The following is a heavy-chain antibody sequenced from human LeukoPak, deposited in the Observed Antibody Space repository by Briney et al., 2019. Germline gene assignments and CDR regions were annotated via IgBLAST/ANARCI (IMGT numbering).Heavy chain of an antibody. CDR3: ARHVFSNTAMAWFDY. J-gene: IGHJ4*02. CDR2: IYTSGST. D-gene: IGHD5-18*01. CDR1: GGSITSSSYY. Sequence: PSETLSLTCTVSGGSITSSSYYRSWIRQPAGKGLEWIGRIYTSGSTNYNPSLKSRVTISVDTSKNQFSLKLRSVTAADTAVYYCARHVFSNTAMAWFDYWGQGTLVTVSS. V-gene: IGHV4-61*02.